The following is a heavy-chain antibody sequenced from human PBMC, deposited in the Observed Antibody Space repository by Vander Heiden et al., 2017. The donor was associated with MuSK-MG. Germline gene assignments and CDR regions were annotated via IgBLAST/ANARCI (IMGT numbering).Heavy chain of an antibody. CDR3: AREYYDFWSGYSERAFDI. D-gene: IGHD3-3*01. J-gene: IGHJ3*02. V-gene: IGHV3-74*01. CDR2: INSDGSST. Sequence: EVQLVESGGGLVQPGGSLRLSCAASGFTFSSYWIHWVRQAPGKGLVWVSRINSDGSSTSYADSVKGRFTISRDNAKNTLYLQMNSLRAEETAVYYCAREYYDFWSGYSERAFDIWGQGTMVTVSS. CDR1: GFTFSSYW.